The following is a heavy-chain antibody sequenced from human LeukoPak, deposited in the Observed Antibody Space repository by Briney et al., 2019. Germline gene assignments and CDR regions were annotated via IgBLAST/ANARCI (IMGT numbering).Heavy chain of an antibody. CDR3: ATGRGHATMVRGRSLNGGLCFDY. D-gene: IGHD3-10*01. Sequence: ASVKVSCKVSGYTLTELSMHWVRQAPGKGLEWMGSFDPEDGETIYAQKFQGRVTMTEDTSTDTAYMELSSLRSEDTAVYYCATGRGHATMVRGRSLNGGLCFDYWGQGTLVTVSS. CDR2: FDPEDGET. CDR1: GYTLTELS. J-gene: IGHJ4*02. V-gene: IGHV1-24*01.